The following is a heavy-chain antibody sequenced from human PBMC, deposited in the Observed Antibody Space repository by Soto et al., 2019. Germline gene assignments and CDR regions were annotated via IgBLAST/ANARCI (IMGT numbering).Heavy chain of an antibody. D-gene: IGHD2-2*01. CDR1: GFTIRNYA. V-gene: IGHV3-23*01. CDR3: VKDKCSSTSCYTTFQH. Sequence: GGSLRLSCAASGFTIRNYAMSWVRQTPGKGLEWVSAISGSGGSTYYADSVKGRFTISRDNSKNTLYLQMSSLRAEDTAVYYCVKDKCSSTSCYTTFQHWGQGTLVTVSS. J-gene: IGHJ1*01. CDR2: ISGSGGST.